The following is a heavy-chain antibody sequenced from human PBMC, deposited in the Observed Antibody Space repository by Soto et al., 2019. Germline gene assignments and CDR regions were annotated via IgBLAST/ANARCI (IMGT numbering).Heavy chain of an antibody. V-gene: IGHV3-23*01. CDR1: GFTFSSYA. CDR2: ISGSGGST. Sequence: GSLRLSCAASGFTFSSYAMSWVRQAPGKGLEWVSAISGSGGSTYYADSVKGRFTISRDNSKNTLYLQMNSLRAEDTAVYYCAKDRPRQQLVLYYYGMDVWGQGTTVTVSS. J-gene: IGHJ6*02. D-gene: IGHD6-13*01. CDR3: AKDRPRQQLVLYYYGMDV.